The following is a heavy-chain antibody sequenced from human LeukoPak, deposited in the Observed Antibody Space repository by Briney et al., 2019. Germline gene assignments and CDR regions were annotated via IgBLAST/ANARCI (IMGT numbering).Heavy chain of an antibody. Sequence: PGGSLRLSCAASGFTFDDYAMHWVRQAPGKGLEWVSLISGDGGSTYYADSVKGRFTISRDNSKNSLYLQMNSLRTEDTALYYCAKEVGIAGAGTAYNWFDPWGQGTLVTVSS. D-gene: IGHD6-19*01. CDR2: ISGDGGST. CDR1: GFTFDDYA. CDR3: AKEVGIAGAGTAYNWFDP. V-gene: IGHV3-43*02. J-gene: IGHJ5*02.